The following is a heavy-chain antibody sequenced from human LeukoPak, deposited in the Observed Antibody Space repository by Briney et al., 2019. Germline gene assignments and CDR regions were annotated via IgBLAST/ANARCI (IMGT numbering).Heavy chain of an antibody. CDR3: AREAVAGFGY. CDR1: GFTFSSYE. CDR2: ISSSGSTI. V-gene: IGHV3-48*03. J-gene: IGHJ4*02. Sequence: PGGSLRLSCAASGFTFSSYEMNWVRQAPGKGLEWVSYISSSGSTIYYADSVKGRFTISRDNAKNSLYLQMNSLRAEDTAVYYCAREAVAGFGYWGQGPLVTVSS. D-gene: IGHD6-19*01.